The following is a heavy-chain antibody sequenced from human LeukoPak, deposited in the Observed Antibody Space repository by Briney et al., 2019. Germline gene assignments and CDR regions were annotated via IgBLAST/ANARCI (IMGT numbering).Heavy chain of an antibody. Sequence: PSETLSLTCAVYGGSFSGYYWSWIRQPPGKGLEWIGEINHSGSTNYNPSLKSRVTISVDTSKNQFSLKLSSVTAADTAVYYCARDRYNWNYLSRNYFDYWGQGTLVTVSS. CDR3: ARDRYNWNYLSRNYFDY. V-gene: IGHV4-34*01. J-gene: IGHJ4*02. D-gene: IGHD1-7*01. CDR1: GGSFSGYY. CDR2: INHSGST.